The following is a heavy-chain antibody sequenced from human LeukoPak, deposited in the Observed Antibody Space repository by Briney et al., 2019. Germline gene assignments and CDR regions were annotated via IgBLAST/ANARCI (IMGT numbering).Heavy chain of an antibody. CDR1: GFTFSTYD. J-gene: IGHJ4*02. CDR2: IGPDGDT. V-gene: IGHV3-13*01. CDR3: ARVSILTGYDY. Sequence: GGSLRLSCAASGFTFSTYDMHWVRQSTGKGLEWVSGIGPDGDTYYSVSVKGRFTISRENAKNSLYLQMNSLRAGDTAVCYCARVSILTGYDYWGQGSLVTVSS. D-gene: IGHD3-9*01.